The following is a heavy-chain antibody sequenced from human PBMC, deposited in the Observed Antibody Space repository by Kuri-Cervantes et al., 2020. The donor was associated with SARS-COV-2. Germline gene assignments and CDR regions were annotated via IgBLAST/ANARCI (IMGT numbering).Heavy chain of an antibody. D-gene: IGHD4-23*01. V-gene: IGHV3-23*01. Sequence: GGSLRLSCAASGFTFSDYYMSWVRQAPGKGLEWVSAISGSGGSTYYADSVKGRFTISRDNSKNTLYLQMNSLRAEDTAVYYCARGRYGGDERVNDYWGQGTLVTVSS. J-gene: IGHJ4*02. CDR2: ISGSGGST. CDR3: ARGRYGGDERVNDY. CDR1: GFTFSDYY.